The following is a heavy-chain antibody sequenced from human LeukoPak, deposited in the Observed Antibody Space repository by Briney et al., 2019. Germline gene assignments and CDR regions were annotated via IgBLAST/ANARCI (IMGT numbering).Heavy chain of an antibody. CDR1: XYTFTSYY. D-gene: IGHD5-18*01. J-gene: IGHJ4*02. CDR2: INPSGGST. CDR3: ARADTAMPDLDY. Sequence: XSXYTFTSYYXXXXRQAXXQGLXXMGIINPSGGSTSYAQKFQGRVTMTRDTSTSTVYMELSSLRSEDTAVYYCARADTAMPDLDYWGQGTLVTVSS. V-gene: IGHV1-46*01.